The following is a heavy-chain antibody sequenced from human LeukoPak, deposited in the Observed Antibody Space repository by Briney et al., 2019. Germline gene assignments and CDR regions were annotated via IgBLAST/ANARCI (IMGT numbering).Heavy chain of an antibody. J-gene: IGHJ4*02. V-gene: IGHV3-30*18. D-gene: IGHD4-17*01. CDR1: GFTFSSYG. Sequence: PGGSLRLSCAASGFTFSSYGMHWVRQAPGKGLEWVAVISYDGSNKYYADSVKGRFTISRDNSKNTLYLQMNSLRAEDTAVYYCAKVRSRGAYGDYLNYFGYWGQGTLVTVSS. CDR3: AKVRSRGAYGDYLNYFGY. CDR2: ISYDGSNK.